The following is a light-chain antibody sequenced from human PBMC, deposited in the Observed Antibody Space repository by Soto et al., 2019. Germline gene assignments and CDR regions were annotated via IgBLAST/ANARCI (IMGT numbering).Light chain of an antibody. CDR2: QAS. CDR1: QSISSY. J-gene: IGKJ1*01. CDR3: QQYSSYVWT. V-gene: IGKV1-5*03. Sequence: DIQMTQSPSSLSASVGDRVTITCRASQSISSYLNWYQQKPGKAPKLLIYQASSLESGVPSRFSGSVSGTEFTLTISSLQPDDFATYYCQQYSSYVWTFGQGTKVDIK.